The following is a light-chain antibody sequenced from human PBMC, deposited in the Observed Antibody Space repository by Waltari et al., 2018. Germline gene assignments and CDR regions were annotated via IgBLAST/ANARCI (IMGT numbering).Light chain of an antibody. CDR3: QQYNNWPPWT. J-gene: IGKJ1*01. CDR2: VAS. CDR1: QSVSSN. Sequence: EIVMTQSPATLSVSPGERATLSCRASQSVSSNLAWYQQKPGQAPRLLIYVASTRATGIPARFSGSGSGTGFTLTISSLQSEDFAVYYCQQYNNWPPWTFGQGTKVEIK. V-gene: IGKV3-15*01.